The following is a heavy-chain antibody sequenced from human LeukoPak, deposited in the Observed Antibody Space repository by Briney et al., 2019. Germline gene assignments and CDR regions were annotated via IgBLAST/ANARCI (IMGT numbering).Heavy chain of an antibody. CDR1: GGTFSSYA. V-gene: IGHV1-69*05. CDR3: ARAYYDFWSGYYGY. Sequence: ASVKVSCKASGGTFSSYAISWVRQAPGQGLEWMGGIIPIFGTANYAQKLQGRVTMTTDTSTSTAYMELRSLRSDDTAVYYCARAYYDFWSGYYGYWGQGTLVTVSS. D-gene: IGHD3-3*01. CDR2: IIPIFGTA. J-gene: IGHJ4*02.